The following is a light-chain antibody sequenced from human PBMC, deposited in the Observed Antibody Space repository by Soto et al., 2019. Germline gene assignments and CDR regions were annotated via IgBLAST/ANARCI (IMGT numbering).Light chain of an antibody. CDR3: TSWTTSTTMK. V-gene: IGLV2-14*01. Sequence: QSVLTQPASVSGSPGQSITISCTGTSSDVGANNYVSWYQQHPGKAPKLMIYDVNIRPSGVSNRFSGSKSGNTASLTISSLQAEDEADYYCTSWTTSTTMKFGGGTKATVL. CDR1: SSDVGANNY. CDR2: DVN. J-gene: IGLJ2*01.